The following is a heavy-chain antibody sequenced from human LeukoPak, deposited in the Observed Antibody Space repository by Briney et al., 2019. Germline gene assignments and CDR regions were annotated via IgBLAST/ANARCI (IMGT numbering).Heavy chain of an antibody. CDR3: ARAYYSGYVLTLSDY. V-gene: IGHV1-2*06. CDR1: GCTFTCYY. CDR2: INPSSGET. Sequence: GASVKVTCKTSGCTFTCYYIHWVRQPPGQGLEWMGRINPSSGETHFAQNFQVRVTMTSDTSISKAYMELRRLKSDDAAMYFCARAYYSGYVLTLSDYWGEESMVAVSS. J-gene: IGHJ4*02. D-gene: IGHD5-12*01.